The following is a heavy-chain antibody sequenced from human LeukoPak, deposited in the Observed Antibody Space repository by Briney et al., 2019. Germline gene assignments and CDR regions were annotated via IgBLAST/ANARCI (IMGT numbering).Heavy chain of an antibody. D-gene: IGHD1-26*01. CDR3: ARGTLIVGTTNRDY. Sequence: ASVKVSCKASGYTFTSYYMHWVRQAPGQGLEWMGWINPNSGGTNYAQKFQGRVTMTRDTSISTAYMELSRLRSDDTAVYYCARGTLIVGTTNRDYWGQGTLVTVSS. CDR1: GYTFTSYY. J-gene: IGHJ4*02. V-gene: IGHV1-2*02. CDR2: INPNSGGT.